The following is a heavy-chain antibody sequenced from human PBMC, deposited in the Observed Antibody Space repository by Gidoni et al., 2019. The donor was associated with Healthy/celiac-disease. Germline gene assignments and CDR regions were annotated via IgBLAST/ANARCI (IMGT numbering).Heavy chain of an antibody. D-gene: IGHD3-22*01. V-gene: IGHV4-34*01. CDR2: INHSGST. Sequence: QVQLQQWGAGLLKPSETLSLTCAVYGGSFSGYYWSWIRQPPGKGLEWIGEINHSGSTNYNPSLKSRVTISVDTSKNQFSLKLSSVTAADTAVYYCARVRLITMIVVPSRGMDVWGQGTTVTVSS. J-gene: IGHJ6*02. CDR3: ARVRLITMIVVPSRGMDV. CDR1: GGSFSGYY.